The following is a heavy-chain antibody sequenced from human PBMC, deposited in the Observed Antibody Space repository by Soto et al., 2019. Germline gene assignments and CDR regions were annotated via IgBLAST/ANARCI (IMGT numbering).Heavy chain of an antibody. CDR3: ARELSWSGRDY. D-gene: IGHD3-10*01. CDR1: EFRFNTNW. J-gene: IGHJ4*02. CDR2: IKHDGSER. V-gene: IGHV3-7*01. Sequence: EVQLVESGGGLVQPGGSLRLSCAASEFRFNTNWMSWVRQAPGKGLEWVANIKHDGSERNHVDSVRGRFTISIDNAKSSLYLQMNSLRVEDTAVYYCARELSWSGRDYGGQGTLVIVSP.